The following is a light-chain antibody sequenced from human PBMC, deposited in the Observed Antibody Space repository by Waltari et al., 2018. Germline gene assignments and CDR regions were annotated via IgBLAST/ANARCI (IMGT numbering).Light chain of an antibody. V-gene: IGLV1-51*01. CDR1: GSNIGNKY. J-gene: IGLJ2*01. CDR3: GTCDNSLNGGV. CDR2: DDN. Sequence: QSVLTQPPSVSAAPGQKVTISCSGSGSNIGNKYVSWYQKFPGTVPKLLIYDDNKRPSGIPDRFSGSKSGTSATLGITGLQTGDEADYYCGTCDNSLNGGVFGGGTKLTVL.